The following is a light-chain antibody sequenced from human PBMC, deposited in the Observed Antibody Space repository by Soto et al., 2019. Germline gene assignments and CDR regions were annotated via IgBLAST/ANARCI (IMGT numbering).Light chain of an antibody. V-gene: IGKV1-27*01. CDR2: AAS. CDR1: QGISNY. J-gene: IGKJ1*01. CDR3: QKYNHPSRT. Sequence: DIQMTQSPPSVSASVGDRVTITCRASQGISNYLAWYQQKPGALPKLVIYAASILQTGVPSRFSGSGSGTDSAPTITSPQPKDVATDFCQKYNHPSRTFGQGTKVDIK.